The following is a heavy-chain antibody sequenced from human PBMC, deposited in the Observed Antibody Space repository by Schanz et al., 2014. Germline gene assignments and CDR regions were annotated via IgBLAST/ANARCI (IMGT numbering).Heavy chain of an antibody. J-gene: IGHJ3*02. CDR1: GFSFGNYG. D-gene: IGHD3-10*01. CDR2: ISDSGDTA. Sequence: EVQLLESGGGLVQPGGSLRLSCEASGFSFGNYGMSWVRQAPGKGLEWVSLISDSGDTAYYADSVKGRFTISRDNSKNTLYLQMNSLRPEDTAVYYCAKGRFGELSAFDIWGQGTMVTVSS. CDR3: AKGRFGELSAFDI. V-gene: IGHV3-23*01.